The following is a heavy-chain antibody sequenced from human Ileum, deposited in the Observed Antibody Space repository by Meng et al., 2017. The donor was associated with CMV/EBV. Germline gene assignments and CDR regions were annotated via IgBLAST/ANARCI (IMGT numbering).Heavy chain of an antibody. CDR2: ISGFDGAA. J-gene: IGHJ4*02. V-gene: IGHV1-18*01. CDR3: ARDRPSRGYYQAPGPLFAY. Sequence: TLTTYGISWVRQAPGQGPEWLGWISGFDGAADYAQNFQGRVTLTRDTFTGTVYMELRSLRSDDTAVYYCARDRPSRGYYQAPGPLFAYWGQGSLVTVSS. D-gene: IGHD3-22*01. CDR1: TLTTYG.